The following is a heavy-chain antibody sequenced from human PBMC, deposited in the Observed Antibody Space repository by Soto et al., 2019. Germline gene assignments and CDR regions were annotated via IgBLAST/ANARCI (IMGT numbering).Heavy chain of an antibody. CDR2: IYYRGST. Sequence: SETLSLTCTVSGDSISGYYWSWIRQAPGKGLEYIGYIYYRGSTNYNPSLKSRVTMSVDTSKNQFSLKVNSVTAADTAVYFCARQQLLPFYYALDGWGQGTKVTVSS. J-gene: IGHJ6*02. V-gene: IGHV4-59*01. CDR1: GDSISGYY. CDR3: ARQQLLPFYYALDG. D-gene: IGHD6-13*01.